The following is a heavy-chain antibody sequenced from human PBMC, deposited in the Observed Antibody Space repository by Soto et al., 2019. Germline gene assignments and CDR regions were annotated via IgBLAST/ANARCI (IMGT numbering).Heavy chain of an antibody. CDR2: INHEGSEA. D-gene: IGHD1-1*01. Sequence: EVQLVESGGGLVQPGGSLRLSCVVSGFTFSDYWMSWVRQAPGKGLEWVANINHEGSEAYYVDSVKGRFTISRDNTKKSLYLQLNSLRAEDTAVYYCASAPGTTHIYYYYKFMDVWGQGTTVTVSS. CDR1: GFTFSDYW. J-gene: IGHJ6*03. CDR3: ASAPGTTHIYYYYKFMDV. V-gene: IGHV3-7*01.